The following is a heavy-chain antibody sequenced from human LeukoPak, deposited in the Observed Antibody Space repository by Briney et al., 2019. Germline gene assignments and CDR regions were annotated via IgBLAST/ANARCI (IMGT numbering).Heavy chain of an antibody. J-gene: IGHJ4*02. Sequence: SETLSLTXTVSGGSISSYYWSWIRQPPGKGLEWIGYIYYSGSTNYNPSLKSRVTISVDTSKNQFSLKLSSVTAADTAVYYCARGDWPIPNTGRYSYGPYFDYWGQGTLVTVSS. CDR1: GGSISSYY. CDR2: IYYSGST. D-gene: IGHD5-18*01. V-gene: IGHV4-59*01. CDR3: ARGDWPIPNTGRYSYGPYFDY.